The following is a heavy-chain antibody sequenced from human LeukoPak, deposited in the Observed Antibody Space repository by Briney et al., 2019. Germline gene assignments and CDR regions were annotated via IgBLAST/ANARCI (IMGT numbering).Heavy chain of an antibody. CDR3: SKAQMGGYSYGPFDY. V-gene: IGHV3-33*06. D-gene: IGHD5-18*01. CDR2: IWYDGSNK. J-gene: IGHJ4*02. CDR1: GFIFSYYG. Sequence: GGSLRLSCAASGFIFSYYGMPWVRQAPGKGLEGVAAIWYDGSNKKYADSVKGRFTISRDNSKNTVYLEMNSLRAEDTAVYYCSKAQMGGYSYGPFDYWGQGTLVTVSS.